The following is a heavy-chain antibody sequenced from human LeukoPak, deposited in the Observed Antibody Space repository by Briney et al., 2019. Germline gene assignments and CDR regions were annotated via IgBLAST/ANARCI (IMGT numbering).Heavy chain of an antibody. J-gene: IGHJ4*02. CDR2: ISYDGSNK. CDR3: AKESAGGSYFD. V-gene: IGHV3-30-3*01. Sequence: GGSLRLSCAASGFTFSSYAMHWVRQAPGKGLGWVAVISYDGSNKYYADSVKGRFTISRDNSKNTLYLQMNSLRAEETAVYYCAKESAGGSYFDWGQGTLVTVSS. D-gene: IGHD1-26*01. CDR1: GFTFSSYA.